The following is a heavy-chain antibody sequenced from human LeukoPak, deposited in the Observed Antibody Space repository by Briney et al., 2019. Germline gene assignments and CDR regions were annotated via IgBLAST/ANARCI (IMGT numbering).Heavy chain of an antibody. D-gene: IGHD3-10*01. J-gene: IGHJ4*02. Sequence: GGSLRLSCAASSSTFSNAWMNWVRQAPGKGLEWVGRIKNKGDGGTTDYAAPVKGRFTISRDDSKNTLYLQMNSLNTEDTAVYYCITWDYSYGWATWGQGTLVTVSS. CDR2: IKNKGDGGTT. V-gene: IGHV3-15*07. CDR3: ITWDYSYGWAT. CDR1: SSTFSNAW.